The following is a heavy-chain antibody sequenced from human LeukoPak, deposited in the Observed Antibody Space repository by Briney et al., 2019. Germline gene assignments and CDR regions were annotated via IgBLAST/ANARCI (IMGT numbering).Heavy chain of an antibody. CDR1: GFTFSSYG. Sequence: GGSLRLSCAASGFTFSSYGMHWVRQAPGKGLEWVAVISYDGSNKYYADSVKGRFTISRDNSKNTLYLQMNSLRAEDTAVYHCAKEVAASYYYYYGMDVWGQGTTVTVSS. V-gene: IGHV3-30*18. CDR2: ISYDGSNK. CDR3: AKEVAASYYYYYGMDV. D-gene: IGHD2-15*01. J-gene: IGHJ6*02.